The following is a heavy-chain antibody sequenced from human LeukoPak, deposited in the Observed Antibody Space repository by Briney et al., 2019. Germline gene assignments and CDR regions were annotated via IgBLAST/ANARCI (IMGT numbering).Heavy chain of an antibody. V-gene: IGHV3-13*01. D-gene: IGHD5-24*01. CDR3: ARAARINGYNYFDY. Sequence: GGSLRLSCAASGFTFSTYDMHWVRQAAGEGLEWVSGIGSAGDTYYPGSVKGRFTISRENAKNFLFLQMNSLGVGDTAVYYCARAARINGYNYFDYWGQGTLVTVSS. CDR2: IGSAGDT. CDR1: GFTFSTYD. J-gene: IGHJ4*02.